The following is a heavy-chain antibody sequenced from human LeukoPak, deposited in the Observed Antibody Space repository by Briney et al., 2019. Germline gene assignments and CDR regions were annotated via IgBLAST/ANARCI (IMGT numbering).Heavy chain of an antibody. Sequence: GGSLRLSCAASGFTVSSNCMSWVRQAPGKGLEWVSVIYSGGSTYYADSVKGRFTISRDNSKNTLYLQMNSLRAEDTATYYCTRDRGRYSDSGTYFAYWGEGTLVTVSS. J-gene: IGHJ4*02. D-gene: IGHD3-10*01. V-gene: IGHV3-53*01. CDR3: TRDRGRYSDSGTYFAY. CDR1: GFTVSSNC. CDR2: IYSGGST.